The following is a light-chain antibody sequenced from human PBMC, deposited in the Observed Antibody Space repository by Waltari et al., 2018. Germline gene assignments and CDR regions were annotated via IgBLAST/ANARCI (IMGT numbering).Light chain of an antibody. CDR3: SSYGGSDSYV. CDR2: AVR. Sequence: QSALTQPPSASGSPGQPVTISCTGTSRHVGPYDYLSWYQQYPGNAPRLLIYAVRKRPSGVPDRFSGSKSGNTASLTVSGLQAEDEADYYCSSYGGSDSYVFGSGTKVTV. J-gene: IGLJ1*01. CDR1: SRHVGPYDY. V-gene: IGLV2-8*01.